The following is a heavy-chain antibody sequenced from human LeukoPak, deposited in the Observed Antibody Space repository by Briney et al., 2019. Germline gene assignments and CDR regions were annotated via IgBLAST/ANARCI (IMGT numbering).Heavy chain of an antibody. D-gene: IGHD3-16*01. CDR3: ARGSYGHIDH. J-gene: IGHJ4*02. Sequence: SETLSLTCTVSGGSITSYYWMWIRQPAGKGLEWIGRFYISENTKQYRPSLQTRVTVSPDTSKNQFSLKLNSLTAADTAVYYCARGSYGHIDHWGQGILVTVS. CDR1: GGSITSYY. CDR2: FYISENT. V-gene: IGHV4-4*07.